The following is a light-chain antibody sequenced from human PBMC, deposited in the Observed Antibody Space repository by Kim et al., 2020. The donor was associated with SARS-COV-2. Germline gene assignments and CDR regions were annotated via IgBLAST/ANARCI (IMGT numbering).Light chain of an antibody. CDR1: QGIISY. J-gene: IGKJ4*01. CDR2: AAS. Sequence: ASVGDRVTITCRASQGIISYLAWYQQKQGKAPKRLIYAASTLQSGVPSRVSGSGSGTDFTLTISSLQPDDFATYYCQQLNSYPLTFGGGTKVDIK. V-gene: IGKV1-9*01. CDR3: QQLNSYPLT.